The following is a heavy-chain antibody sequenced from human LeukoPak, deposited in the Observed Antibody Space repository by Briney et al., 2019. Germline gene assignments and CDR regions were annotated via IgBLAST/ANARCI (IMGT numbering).Heavy chain of an antibody. CDR2: ISSSSSYT. CDR1: GFTFSDYY. CDR3: VKTMVTFGGLIRTDAFDI. Sequence: GGPQSLSCAASGFTFSDYYMSWIRQAPGGGLECLSYISSSSSYTNYADSVKGRFTISRDNSKNILYLHMSSLKTDDTAVYYCVKTMVTFGGLIRTDAFDIWGQGTMVIVSS. D-gene: IGHD3-16*01. J-gene: IGHJ3*02. V-gene: IGHV3-11*06.